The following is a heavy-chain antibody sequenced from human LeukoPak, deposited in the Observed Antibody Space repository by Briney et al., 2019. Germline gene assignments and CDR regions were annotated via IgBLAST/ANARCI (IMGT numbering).Heavy chain of an antibody. CDR2: ISSSSYI. V-gene: IGHV3-21*01. D-gene: IGHD3-3*01. J-gene: IGHJ3*02. CDR1: GFTFSSYS. CDR3: ARSRSGYNDAFDI. Sequence: GGSLRLSCAASGFTFSSYSMNWVRQAPGKGLEWVSSISSSSYIYYADSVKGRFTISRDNAKNSLYLQINSLRAEETAVYYCARSRSGYNDAFDIWGQGKMVTVSS.